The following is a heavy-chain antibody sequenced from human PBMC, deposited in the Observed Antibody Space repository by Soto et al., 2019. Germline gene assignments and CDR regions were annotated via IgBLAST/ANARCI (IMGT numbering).Heavy chain of an antibody. CDR3: ARQREATVVSRAAFDI. J-gene: IGHJ3*02. Sequence: GESLKISGKGSVYSFTSYWIGWVRQMPGKGLEWMGIIYPGDSDTRYSPSFQGQVTISADKSISTAYLQWSSLKASDTAMYYCARQREATVVSRAAFDIWGQGTMVTVS. CDR2: IYPGDSDT. D-gene: IGHD4-17*01. V-gene: IGHV5-51*01. CDR1: VYSFTSYW.